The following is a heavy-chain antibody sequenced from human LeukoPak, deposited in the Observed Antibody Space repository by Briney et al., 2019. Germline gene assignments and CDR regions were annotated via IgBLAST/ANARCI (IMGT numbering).Heavy chain of an antibody. Sequence: PGGSLRLSCAVSGLTLSNYGVSWVRQAPGKGLEWVAGISGSGGGTNYADSVKGRFTISRDNAKNTLYLQMNSLRAEDTAVYFCAKRGVVIRVILVGFHKEAYYFDSWGQGALVTVSS. CDR1: GLTLSNYG. J-gene: IGHJ4*02. D-gene: IGHD3-10*01. CDR3: AKRGVVIRVILVGFHKEAYYFDS. V-gene: IGHV3-23*01. CDR2: ISGSGGGT.